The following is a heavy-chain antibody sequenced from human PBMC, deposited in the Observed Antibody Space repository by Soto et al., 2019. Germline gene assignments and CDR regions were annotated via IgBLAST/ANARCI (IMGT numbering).Heavy chain of an antibody. J-gene: IGHJ6*02. CDR2: ITGSGGST. CDR3: AKDPADCSGSRCYPVYYGMDV. CDR1: GFIFPTYA. Sequence: PGGSLRLSCAASGFIFPTYAMSWVRQAPGKQLEWVSAITGSGGSTYYADSVKGRFTISRDNSKNTLYLQMNSLRAEDTAEYHCAKDPADCSGSRCYPVYYGMDVWGQGTTVTVSS. V-gene: IGHV3-23*01. D-gene: IGHD2-15*01.